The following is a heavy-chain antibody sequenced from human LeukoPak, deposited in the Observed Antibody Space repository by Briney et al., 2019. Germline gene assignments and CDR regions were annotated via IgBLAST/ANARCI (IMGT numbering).Heavy chain of an antibody. CDR3: ARIRGDSSGYYFDY. V-gene: IGHV1-2*02. CDR2: INPNSGGT. CDR1: GGTFSSYA. J-gene: IGHJ4*02. D-gene: IGHD3-22*01. Sequence: ASVKVSCKASGGTFSSYAISWVRQAPGQGLEWMGWINPNSGGTNYAQKFQGRVTMTRDTSISTAYMELSRLRSDDTAVYYCARIRGDSSGYYFDYWGQGTLVTVSS.